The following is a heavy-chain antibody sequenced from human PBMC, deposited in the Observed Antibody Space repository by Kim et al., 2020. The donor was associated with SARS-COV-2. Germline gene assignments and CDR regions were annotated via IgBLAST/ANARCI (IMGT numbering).Heavy chain of an antibody. CDR3: ARDPGDGYTHFLDY. D-gene: IGHD5-12*01. J-gene: IGHJ4*02. CDR1: GFTFSSYW. Sequence: GGSLRLSCAASGFTFSSYWMSWVRQAPGKGLEWVANIKQDGSEKYYVDSVKGRFTISRDNAKNSLYLQMNSLRAEDTAVYYCARDPGDGYTHFLDYWGQGTLVTVSS. V-gene: IGHV3-7*01. CDR2: IKQDGSEK.